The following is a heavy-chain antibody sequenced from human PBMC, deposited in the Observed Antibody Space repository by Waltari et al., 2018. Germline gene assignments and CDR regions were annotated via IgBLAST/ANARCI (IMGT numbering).Heavy chain of an antibody. CDR1: GGPISRGGYY. Sequence: QVQLQESGPGLVTPSQPLSLTCTVPGGPISRGGYYWSWIRQHPGKGLEWIGYSYYSGSTYYNPSLKSRVTISVDTSKNQFSLKLSSVTAADTAVYYCARARGYSYGPYYFDYWGQGTLVTVSS. CDR2: SYYSGST. D-gene: IGHD5-18*01. CDR3: ARARGYSYGPYYFDY. J-gene: IGHJ4*02. V-gene: IGHV4-31*03.